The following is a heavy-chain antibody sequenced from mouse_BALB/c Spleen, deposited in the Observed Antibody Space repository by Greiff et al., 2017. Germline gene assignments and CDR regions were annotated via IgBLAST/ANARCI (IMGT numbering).Heavy chain of an antibody. D-gene: IGHD1-1*01. CDR3: ARPFAYYGSSYWYFDV. J-gene: IGHJ1*01. CDR1: GFDFSRYW. CDR2: INPDSSTI. V-gene: IGHV4-1*02. Sequence: EVKLVESGGGLVQPGGSLKLSCAASGFDFSRYWMSWVRQAPGKGLEWIGEINPDSSTINYTPSLKDKFIISRDNAKNTLYLQMSKVRSEDTALYYCARPFAYYGSSYWYFDVWGAGTTVTVSS.